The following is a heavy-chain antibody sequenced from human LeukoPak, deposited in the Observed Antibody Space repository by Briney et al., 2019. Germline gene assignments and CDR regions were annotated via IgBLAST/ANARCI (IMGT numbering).Heavy chain of an antibody. CDR3: ARVVPYYDILTGYYSYYFDY. CDR2: INPNSGGT. Sequence: ASVKVSCKASGYTFTGYYMHWVRQAAGQGLEWMGWINPNSGGTNYAQKFQGRVTMTRDTSISTAYMELSRLRSDDTAVYYCARVVPYYDILTGYYSYYFDYWGQGTLVTVSS. D-gene: IGHD3-9*01. CDR1: GYTFTGYY. V-gene: IGHV1-2*02. J-gene: IGHJ4*02.